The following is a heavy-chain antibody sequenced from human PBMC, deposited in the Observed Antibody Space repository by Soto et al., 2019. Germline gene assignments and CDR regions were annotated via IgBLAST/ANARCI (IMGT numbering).Heavy chain of an antibody. D-gene: IGHD3-10*01. CDR3: ARFRGSYGMDV. CDR1: GGTFSSYT. Sequence: QVQLVQSGAEVKKPGSSVKVSCKASGGTFSSYTISWVRQAHGQGLEWMGRIIPILGIANYAQKFQGRVTIPADKSTSTAYMELSSLRSEDTAVYYCARFRGSYGMDVWGQGTTVTVSS. CDR2: IIPILGIA. V-gene: IGHV1-69*02. J-gene: IGHJ6*02.